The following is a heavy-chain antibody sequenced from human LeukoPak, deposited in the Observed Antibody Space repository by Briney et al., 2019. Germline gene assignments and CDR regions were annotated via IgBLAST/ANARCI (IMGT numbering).Heavy chain of an antibody. Sequence: ASVKVSCKASGYTFTSYDINWVRQATGQGLEWMGWMNPNSGNTGYAQKFQGRVTMTRNTSISTAYMELSSLRSEDTAVYYCARVGCSSGWYFSPINWFDPWGQGTLVTVSS. CDR2: MNPNSGNT. CDR1: GYTFTSYD. J-gene: IGHJ5*02. V-gene: IGHV1-8*01. D-gene: IGHD6-19*01. CDR3: ARVGCSSGWYFSPINWFDP.